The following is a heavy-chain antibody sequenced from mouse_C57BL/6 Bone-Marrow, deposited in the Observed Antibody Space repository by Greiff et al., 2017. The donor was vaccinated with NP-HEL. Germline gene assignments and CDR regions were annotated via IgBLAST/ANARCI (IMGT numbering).Heavy chain of an antibody. CDR1: GFTFSDFY. V-gene: IGHV7-1*01. D-gene: IGHD1-1*01. CDR3: ARDACGGSPYGSNY. CDR2: SRNKANDYTT. Sequence: DVKLVESGGGLVQSGRSLRLSCATSGFTFSDFYMEWVRQAPGKGLEWIAASRNKANDYTTEYSASVKGRFIVSRDTSQSILYLQMNALRAEDTAIYYCARDACGGSPYGSNYWGQGTLVTVSA. J-gene: IGHJ3*01.